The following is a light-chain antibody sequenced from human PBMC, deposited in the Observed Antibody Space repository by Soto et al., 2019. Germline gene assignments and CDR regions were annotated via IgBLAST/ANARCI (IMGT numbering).Light chain of an antibody. CDR2: GAS. CDR1: QSVSSIY. J-gene: IGKJ2*01. V-gene: IGKV3-20*01. Sequence: DIVLTQSPGTLSLSPGERATLSCRASQSVSSIYLAWYQQKPGQAPRLLIYGASSRATGIPDRFSGGGSGTDFTLTISRLEPEDFALYYCQHYGMSLPFGQGTKLEIK. CDR3: QHYGMSLP.